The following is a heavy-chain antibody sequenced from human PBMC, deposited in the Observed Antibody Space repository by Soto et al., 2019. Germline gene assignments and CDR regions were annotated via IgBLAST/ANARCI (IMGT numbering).Heavy chain of an antibody. Sequence: QVQLVESGGGVVQPGRSLRLSCAASGFTFSSYGMHWVRQAPGKGLEWVAVISYDGSNKYYADSVKGRFTISRDNSKNTLYLQMNSLRAEDTAVYYFAKEDCYYYGMDVWGQGTTVTVSS. V-gene: IGHV3-30*18. CDR1: GFTFSSYG. J-gene: IGHJ6*02. CDR2: ISYDGSNK. CDR3: AKEDCYYYGMDV.